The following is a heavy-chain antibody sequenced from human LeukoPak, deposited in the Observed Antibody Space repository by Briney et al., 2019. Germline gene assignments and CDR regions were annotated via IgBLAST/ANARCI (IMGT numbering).Heavy chain of an antibody. J-gene: IGHJ4*02. V-gene: IGHV5-51*01. CDR3: ARRGDSDFGID. Sequence: GESLKISCKGPRHSFHSQWIGWVRQMPGKGLEWMGIIYPDDSDTRYSPSFQGQVTISADKSISTAYLQWNSLEASDSAIYYCARRGDSDFGIDWGQGTLVTVSS. CDR2: IYPDDSDT. D-gene: IGHD2-21*02. CDR1: RHSFHSQW.